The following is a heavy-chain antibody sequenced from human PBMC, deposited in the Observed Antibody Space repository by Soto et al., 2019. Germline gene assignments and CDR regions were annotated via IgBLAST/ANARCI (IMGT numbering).Heavy chain of an antibody. D-gene: IGHD6-6*01. J-gene: IGHJ5*02. CDR3: AREQGYQLLRCNWFDL. V-gene: IGHV1-18*01. CDR1: GYTFRSYG. Sequence: ASVKVSCKASGYTFRSYGITWVRQAPGQGLEWMGWISAYNGNTHYAQKLQDRVTMTTDTSTSADYMELRRLRSDDTDVYYCAREQGYQLLRCNWFDLWGQGPLVTVSS. CDR2: ISAYNGNT.